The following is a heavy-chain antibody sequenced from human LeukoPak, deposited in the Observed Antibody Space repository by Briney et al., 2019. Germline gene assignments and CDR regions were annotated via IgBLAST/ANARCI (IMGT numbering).Heavy chain of an antibody. D-gene: IGHD6-25*01. J-gene: IGHJ1*01. CDR2: ISYDESKI. CDR3: ARRPVAAEYFRH. V-gene: IGHV3-30*03. Sequence: GGSLRLSCTGSGFSFTNYAMHWVRQAPGEGLEWVAVISYDESKIYYADSVKGRFTISRDLSTNTLYLQMNSLTTEDTAMYFCARRPVAAEYFRHWGQGNLVTVSS. CDR1: GFSFTNYA.